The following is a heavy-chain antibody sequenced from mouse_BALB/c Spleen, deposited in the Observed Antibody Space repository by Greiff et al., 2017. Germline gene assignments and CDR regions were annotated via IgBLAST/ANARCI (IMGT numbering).Heavy chain of an antibody. Sequence: TLKVSGPGILQPSQTLSLTCSFSGFSLSTSGMGVSWIRQPSGKGLEWLAHIYWDDDKRYNPSLKSRLTISKDTSRNQVFLKITSVDTADTATYYCARAPYYYGSSFPFDYWGQGTTLTVSS. CDR2: IYWDDDK. CDR1: GFSLSTSGMG. J-gene: IGHJ2*01. CDR3: ARAPYYYGSSFPFDY. D-gene: IGHD1-1*01. V-gene: IGHV8-12*01.